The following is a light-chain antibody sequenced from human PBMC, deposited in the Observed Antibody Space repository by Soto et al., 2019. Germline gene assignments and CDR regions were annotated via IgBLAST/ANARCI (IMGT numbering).Light chain of an antibody. CDR3: QQYNTQIS. J-gene: IGKJ5*01. CDR2: DAS. Sequence: EKVMTQSPATLSVSPEERATLPSRASQSVSSNLAWYQQKPGQAPRLLIYDASTRATGIPARFSGSGSGTEFTLTIRSLQSEDFAVYYCQQYNTQISFGQGTRLEIK. V-gene: IGKV3-15*01. CDR1: QSVSSN.